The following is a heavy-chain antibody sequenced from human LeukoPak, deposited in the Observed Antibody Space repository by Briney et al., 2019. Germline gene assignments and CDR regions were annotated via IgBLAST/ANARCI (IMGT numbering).Heavy chain of an antibody. Sequence: SETLSLTCTVSGYSITSAYYWGWIRQPPGKGLEWIGEINHSGSTNYNPSLKSRVTISVDTSKNQFSLKLSSVTAADTAVYYCARGIQLWLYYWGQGTLVTVSS. D-gene: IGHD5-18*01. CDR3: ARGIQLWLYY. V-gene: IGHV4-38-2*02. CDR2: INHSGST. J-gene: IGHJ4*02. CDR1: GYSITSAYY.